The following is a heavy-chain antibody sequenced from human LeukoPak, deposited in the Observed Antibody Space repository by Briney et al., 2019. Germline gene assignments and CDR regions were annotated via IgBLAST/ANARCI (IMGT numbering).Heavy chain of an antibody. D-gene: IGHD2-2*01. CDR3: AREVVVVPDYYYYGLDV. V-gene: IGHV3-11*01. CDR1: GFTFSDYY. Sequence: GGSLRLSCVASGFTFSDYYMTWIRQAPGKGLEYVSHISRSGSTLYYGDSVTGRFAISRDNAKNSLYLQMNSLRVEDTAVYCCAREVVVVPDYYYYGLDVWGQGTTVTVSS. J-gene: IGHJ6*02. CDR2: ISRSGSTL.